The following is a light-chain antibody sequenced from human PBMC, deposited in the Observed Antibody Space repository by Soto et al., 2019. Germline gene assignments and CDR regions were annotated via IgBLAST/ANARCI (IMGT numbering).Light chain of an antibody. CDR3: HQYNSYSQYT. CDR2: KAS. CDR1: QSISSW. Sequence: DIQMTQSPSTLSASVGDRVTITCRASQSISSWLAWYQQKPGKAPKLLIYKASSLESGVPSRFRGSGSGTEFTITISCLLPDDFATYYCHQYNSYSQYTFGQGTKLEIK. V-gene: IGKV1-5*03. J-gene: IGKJ2*01.